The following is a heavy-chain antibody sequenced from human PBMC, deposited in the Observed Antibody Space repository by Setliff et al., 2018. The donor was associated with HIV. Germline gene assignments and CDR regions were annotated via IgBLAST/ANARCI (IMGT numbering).Heavy chain of an antibody. CDR1: GYSFTNYW. Sequence: GESLKISCTASGYSFTNYWIGWVRQMPGKGLEWMGIIYPGDSDTRYSPSFQGQVTFSANKSINTVFLHWSSLKASDSAMYYCARHFGKVTNYVPDYWGQGTLVTVAS. V-gene: IGHV5-51*01. D-gene: IGHD1-7*01. J-gene: IGHJ4*02. CDR3: ARHFGKVTNYVPDY. CDR2: IYPGDSDT.